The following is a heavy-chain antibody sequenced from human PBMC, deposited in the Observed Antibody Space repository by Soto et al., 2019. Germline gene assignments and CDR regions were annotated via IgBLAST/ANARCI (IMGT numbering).Heavy chain of an antibody. D-gene: IGHD3-10*01. CDR1: GFSLSTSGVG. CDR3: AHTLHVQKQTARLLWPYPGAFDI. CDR2: IYWNDDK. Sequence: GSGPTLMNPTQTLALTCTFSGFSLSTSGVGVGWIRQPPGKALEWLALIYWNDDKRYSPSLKSRLTITKDTSKNQVVLTMTNMDPVDTATYYCAHTLHVQKQTARLLWPYPGAFDIWGQGTMVTVSS. J-gene: IGHJ3*02. V-gene: IGHV2-5*01.